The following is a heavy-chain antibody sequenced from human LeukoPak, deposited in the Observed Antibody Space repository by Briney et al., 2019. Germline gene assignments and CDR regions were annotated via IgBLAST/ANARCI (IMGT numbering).Heavy chain of an antibody. J-gene: IGHJ6*02. CDR1: GFTFSSYS. CDR2: ISSSSSTI. V-gene: IGHV3-48*02. Sequence: GGPLRLSCAASGFTFSSYSMNWVRQAPGKGLEWVSYISSSSSTIYYADSVKGRFTISRDNAKNSLYLQMNSLRDEDTAVYYCARERTGYQLLSGMDVWGQGTTVTVS. CDR3: ARERTGYQLLSGMDV. D-gene: IGHD2-2*01.